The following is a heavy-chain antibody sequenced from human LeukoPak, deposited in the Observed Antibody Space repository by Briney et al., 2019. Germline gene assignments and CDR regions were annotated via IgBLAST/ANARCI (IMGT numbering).Heavy chain of an antibody. Sequence: PGGSLRLSCAASGFTSSDYYMSWIRQAPGKGLEWVSAISGSGGSTYYADSVKGRFTISRDNSKNTLYLQMNSLRAEDTAVYYCARAFDWLIDYWGQGTLVTVSS. CDR2: ISGSGGST. V-gene: IGHV3-23*01. CDR3: ARAFDWLIDY. CDR1: GFTSSDYY. D-gene: IGHD3-9*01. J-gene: IGHJ4*02.